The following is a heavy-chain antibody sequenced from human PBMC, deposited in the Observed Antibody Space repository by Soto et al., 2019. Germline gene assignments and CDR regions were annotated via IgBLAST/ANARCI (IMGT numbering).Heavy chain of an antibody. CDR2: INHSGST. CDR1: VVSFSGYY. V-gene: IGHV4-34*01. J-gene: IGHJ4*02. Sequence: PSETLSLTCAFYVVSFSGYYWSWVRQSPRKGLEWIGEINHSGSTNYNPSLKSRLTTSVDTSQNQFSLRLSSVTAADTALYYCVACDYGDYPRYLGQGTLVIVS. CDR3: VACDYGDYPRY. D-gene: IGHD4-17*01.